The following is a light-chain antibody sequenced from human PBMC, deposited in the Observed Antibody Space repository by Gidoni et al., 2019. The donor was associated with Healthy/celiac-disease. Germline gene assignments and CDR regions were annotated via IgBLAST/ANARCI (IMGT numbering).Light chain of an antibody. Sequence: AIQLTQSPSSLSASVGDRVTITCRASQSINSALAWYQQKPGKAPDLLIDHASTLESGVPSRFSGSGAGTDFTLTISSLQPEDFATYYCHHSNSYPQTFGQGTKVEIK. CDR3: HHSNSYPQT. CDR1: QSINSA. J-gene: IGKJ1*01. CDR2: HAS. V-gene: IGKV1-13*02.